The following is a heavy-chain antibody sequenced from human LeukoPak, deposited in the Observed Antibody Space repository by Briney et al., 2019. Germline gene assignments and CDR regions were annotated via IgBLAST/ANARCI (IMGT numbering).Heavy chain of an antibody. CDR1: GYTFTGYY. CDR3: ARGTGYSSSSDAFDI. Sequence: ASVKVSCKASGYTFTGYYMHWVRQAPGQGLEWMGWINPNSGGTNYAQKFQGRVTMTRDTSISTAYMELSSLRSEDTAVYYCARGTGYSSSSDAFDIWGQGTMVTVSS. D-gene: IGHD6-13*01. J-gene: IGHJ3*02. CDR2: INPNSGGT. V-gene: IGHV1-2*02.